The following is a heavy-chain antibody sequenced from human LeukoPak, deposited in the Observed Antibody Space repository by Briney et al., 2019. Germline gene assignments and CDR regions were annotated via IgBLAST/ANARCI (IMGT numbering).Heavy chain of an antibody. CDR3: ARAEYYDILTGFDY. J-gene: IGHJ4*02. CDR1: GFTFSDYY. D-gene: IGHD3-9*01. Sequence: GSLRLSCAASGFTFSDYYMRWLRQAAGKGLEWVSYISSSSNYTYYADSVNGRFTISRDNAKNSLYLQMNSLRAEDTAVYYCARAEYYDILTGFDYWGQGTLVTVSS. CDR2: ISSSSNYT. V-gene: IGHV3-11*06.